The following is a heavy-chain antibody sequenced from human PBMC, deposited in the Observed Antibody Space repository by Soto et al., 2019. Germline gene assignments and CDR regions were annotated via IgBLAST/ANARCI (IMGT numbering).Heavy chain of an antibody. Sequence: ASLSLTCALCGDCIVIRKWGCWLPQTPGNGVERIGKIDHNGVANYNPSLEGRVTISKDISKNKISLKVTSVTAADSAVYYSARMHQDNYHYGMDVWGQGATVTVSS. CDR1: GDCIVIRKW. CDR2: IDHNGVA. V-gene: IGHV4-4*02. D-gene: IGHD2-2*01. CDR3: ARMHQDNYHYGMDV. J-gene: IGHJ6*02.